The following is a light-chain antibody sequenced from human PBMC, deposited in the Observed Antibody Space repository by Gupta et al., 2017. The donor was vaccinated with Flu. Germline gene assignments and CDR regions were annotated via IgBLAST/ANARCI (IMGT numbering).Light chain of an antibody. J-gene: IGKJ4*01. CDR1: QVIYSE. CDR2: PAS. Sequence: DIQMTQSPSSVSASVGDRVTVTCRASQVIYSELGWYQQKPGKAPKLLIYPASTLQRGVPSRFSGSGSGTDFSLTITSLQPEDVGTYYCQRAYSFPLTFGGGS. CDR3: QRAYSFPLT. V-gene: IGKV1-12*01.